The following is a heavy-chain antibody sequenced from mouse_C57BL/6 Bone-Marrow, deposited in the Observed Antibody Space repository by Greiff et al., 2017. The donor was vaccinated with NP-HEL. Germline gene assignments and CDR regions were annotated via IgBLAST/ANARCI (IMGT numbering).Heavy chain of an antibody. D-gene: IGHD1-1*01. J-gene: IGHJ3*01. CDR3: ARSCYYGSSLAY. V-gene: IGHV1-81*01. CDR2: IYPRSGNT. Sequence: VKLMESGAELARPGASVKLSCKASGYTFTSYGISWVKQRTGQGLEWIGEIYPRSGNTYYNEKFKGKATLTADKSSSTAYMELRSLTSEDSAVYFCARSCYYGSSLAYWGQGTLVTVSA. CDR1: GYTFTSYG.